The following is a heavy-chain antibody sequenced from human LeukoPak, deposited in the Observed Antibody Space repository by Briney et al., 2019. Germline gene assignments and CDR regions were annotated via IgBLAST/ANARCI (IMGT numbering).Heavy chain of an antibody. CDR3: ARDDSSSHAY. CDR2: ISYDGSNK. J-gene: IGHJ4*02. Sequence: PGGSLRLSCAASGFTFSSYGMHWVRQAPGKGLEWVGVISYDGSNKYYEDSVKGRFTISRDNSKNTLYLQMNSLRAEDTAVYYCARDDSSSHAYWGQGTLVTVSS. D-gene: IGHD6-13*01. CDR1: GFTFSSYG. V-gene: IGHV3-30*03.